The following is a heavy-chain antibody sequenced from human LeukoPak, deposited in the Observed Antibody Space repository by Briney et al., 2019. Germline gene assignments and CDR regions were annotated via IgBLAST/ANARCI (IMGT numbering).Heavy chain of an antibody. CDR2: INHSGST. D-gene: IGHD3-3*01. V-gene: IGHV4-34*01. CDR3: ARGRDFWSGYYRNASDI. Sequence: SETLSLTCAVYGGSLSNYYWSWIRQPPGKGLEWIGEINHSGSTTYNPSLKSRVTISIDTSKNQFSLKLSSVTAADTALYYCARGRDFWSGYYRNASDIWGQGTMVTVSS. CDR1: GGSLSNYY. J-gene: IGHJ3*02.